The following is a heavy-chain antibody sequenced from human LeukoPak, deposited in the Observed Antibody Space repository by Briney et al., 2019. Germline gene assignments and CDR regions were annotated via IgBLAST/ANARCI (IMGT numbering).Heavy chain of an antibody. CDR2: IYPGDSDT. Sequence: GESLKISCKGSGYSFTNYWIGWVRQMPGKGLEWMGIIYPGDSDTRYSPSLQGQVTISAGKSISTASLQWSSLKASDTAMYYCARLHLTASLAAVYFDYWGQGTLVTVSS. V-gene: IGHV5-51*01. J-gene: IGHJ4*02. CDR3: ARLHLTASLAAVYFDY. D-gene: IGHD2-21*02. CDR1: GYSFTNYW.